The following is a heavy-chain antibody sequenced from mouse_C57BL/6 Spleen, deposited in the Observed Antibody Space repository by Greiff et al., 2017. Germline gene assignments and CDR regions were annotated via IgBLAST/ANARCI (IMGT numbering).Heavy chain of an antibody. J-gene: IGHJ2*01. CDR1: GFTFTDYY. CDR3: ARYYYYGSYYFDY. CDR2: IRNKANGYTT. Sequence: EVMLVESGGGLVQPGGSLSLSCAASGFTFTDYYMSWVRQPPGKALEWLGFIRNKANGYTTEYSASVKGRFTISRDKSQSILYLQMNALRAEDSATYYCARYYYYGSYYFDYWGQGTTLTVSS. D-gene: IGHD1-1*01. V-gene: IGHV7-3*01.